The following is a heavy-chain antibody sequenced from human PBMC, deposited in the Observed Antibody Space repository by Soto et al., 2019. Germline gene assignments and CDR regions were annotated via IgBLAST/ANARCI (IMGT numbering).Heavy chain of an antibody. D-gene: IGHD3-3*01. J-gene: IGHJ6*02. CDR2: FDPEDGET. Sequence: ASVKVSCKVSGYTLTELSMHWVRQAPGKGLEWMGGFDPEDGETIYAQKFQGRVTMTEDTSTDTAYMELSSLRSEDTAVYYCATASYYDFWSGSEAGMDVWGQGTTVTVSS. CDR1: GYTLTELS. CDR3: ATASYYDFWSGSEAGMDV. V-gene: IGHV1-24*01.